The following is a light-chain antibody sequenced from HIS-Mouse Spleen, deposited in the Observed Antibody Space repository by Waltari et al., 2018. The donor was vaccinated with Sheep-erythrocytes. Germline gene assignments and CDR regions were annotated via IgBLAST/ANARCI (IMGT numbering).Light chain of an antibody. J-gene: IGLJ3*02. CDR3: YSTDSSGNHWV. Sequence: SYELTQPPSVSVSPGQTARITCSGEALPKKYAYWYQQKSCQAPVLVTYEDSNLPTGIPERFSGASSGTMATLTISGAQVEDDADYYCYSTDSSGNHWVFGGGTKLTVL. V-gene: IGLV3-10*01. CDR2: EDS. CDR1: ALPKKY.